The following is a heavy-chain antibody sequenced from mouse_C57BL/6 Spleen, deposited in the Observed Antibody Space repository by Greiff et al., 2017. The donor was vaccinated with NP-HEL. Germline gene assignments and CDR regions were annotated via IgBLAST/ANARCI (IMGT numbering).Heavy chain of an antibody. CDR3: ARQRAAQAYYAMDY. Sequence: EVMLVESGGDLVKPGGSLKLSCAASGFTFSSYGMSWVRQTPDKRLEWVATISSGGSYTYYPDSVKGRFTISRDNAKNTLYRQMSSLKSEDTAMYYCARQRAAQAYYAMDYWGQGTSVTVAS. V-gene: IGHV5-6*01. CDR1: GFTFSSYG. D-gene: IGHD3-2*02. J-gene: IGHJ4*01. CDR2: ISSGGSYT.